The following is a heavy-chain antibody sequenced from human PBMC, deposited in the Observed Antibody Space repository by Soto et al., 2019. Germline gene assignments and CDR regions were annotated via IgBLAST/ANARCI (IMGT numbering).Heavy chain of an antibody. Sequence: SGTLSLTCTVSGGSISSSSYYWGWIRQPPGKGLEWIGSIYYSGSTYYNPSLKSRVTISVDTSKNQFSLKLSSVTAADTAVYYSARLQWLVLDWFDPWRQGTLVTVSS. CDR1: GGSISSSSYY. D-gene: IGHD6-19*01. CDR3: ARLQWLVLDWFDP. J-gene: IGHJ5*02. CDR2: IYYSGST. V-gene: IGHV4-39*01.